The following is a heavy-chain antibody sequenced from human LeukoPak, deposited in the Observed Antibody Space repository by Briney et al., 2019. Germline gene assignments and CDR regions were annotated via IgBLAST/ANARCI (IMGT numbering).Heavy chain of an antibody. Sequence: GGSLRLSCAASGFTFSSYAMSWVRQAPGKGLEWVSTISGSGGSTYYADSVKGRFTISRDNSKNALYLHMNSLRVEDTAVYYCAIDPNWGTHSWGQGVLVTVSS. CDR3: AIDPNWGTHS. CDR1: GFTFSSYA. D-gene: IGHD7-27*01. V-gene: IGHV3-23*01. J-gene: IGHJ4*02. CDR2: ISGSGGST.